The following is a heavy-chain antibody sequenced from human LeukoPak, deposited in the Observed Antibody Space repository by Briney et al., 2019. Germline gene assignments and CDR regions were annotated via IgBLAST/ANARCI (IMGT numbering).Heavy chain of an antibody. Sequence: SVKVSCKASGGTFSSHAISWVRQAPGQGIEWMGGIIPIFDTGNFAQQFQGRVTITADQSTSTAYMELSSLRSEDTAVYYCARTYYYGTSGFYFDYWGQGTLVTVSS. CDR1: GGTFSSHA. CDR2: IIPIFDTG. CDR3: ARTYYYGTSGFYFDY. J-gene: IGHJ4*02. V-gene: IGHV1-69*13. D-gene: IGHD3-22*01.